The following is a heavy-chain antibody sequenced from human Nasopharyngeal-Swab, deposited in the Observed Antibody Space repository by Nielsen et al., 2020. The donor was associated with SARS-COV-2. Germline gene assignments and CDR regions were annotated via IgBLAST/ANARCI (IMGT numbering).Heavy chain of an antibody. CDR3: ARDVAGADSA. CDR1: GFTFSRYW. CDR2: IDTDGSTT. J-gene: IGHJ5*02. Sequence: GGSLRLSCAASGFTFSRYWMHWVRQVPGKGLVWVSRIDTDGSTTDNADSVKGRFTISRDNAKNTLYLQMNNLSAEDTALYYCARDVAGADSAWGQGTLVTVSS. V-gene: IGHV3-74*01. D-gene: IGHD2-21*01.